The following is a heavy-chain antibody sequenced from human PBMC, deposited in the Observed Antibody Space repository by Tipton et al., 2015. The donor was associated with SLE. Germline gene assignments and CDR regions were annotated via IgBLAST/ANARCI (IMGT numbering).Heavy chain of an antibody. J-gene: IGHJ5*02. D-gene: IGHD3-22*01. Sequence: TLSLTCIVSGDSINNYYWSWIRQPPGKGLEWIGYIYYSGSTNYNPSLKSRVTISVDTSKNQFSLKLSSVTAADTAVYYCARDDSSAVDPWGQGTLVTVSS. V-gene: IGHV4-59*12. CDR1: GDSINNYY. CDR3: ARDDSSAVDP. CDR2: IYYSGST.